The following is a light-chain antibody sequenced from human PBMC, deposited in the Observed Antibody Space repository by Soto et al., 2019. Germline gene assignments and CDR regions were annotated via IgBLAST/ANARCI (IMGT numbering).Light chain of an antibody. CDR3: GTWDSSLSAYV. CDR1: SSNIGAGYD. CDR2: DNN. J-gene: IGLJ1*01. Sequence: QSVLTQPPSVSGAPGQRVTISCTGSSSNIGAGYDVHWYQQLPGTAPKLLIYDNNNRPSGVPDRFSGSKSGTSATLGITGLQTGDEADYYCGTWDSSLSAYVFGTGNKVTVL. V-gene: IGLV1-40*01.